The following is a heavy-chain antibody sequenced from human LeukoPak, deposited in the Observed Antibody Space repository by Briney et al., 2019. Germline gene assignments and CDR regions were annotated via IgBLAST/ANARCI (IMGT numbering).Heavy chain of an antibody. Sequence: ASVKVSCEASGYTFTGYYMHWVRQAPGQGLEWMGRINPNSGGTNYAQKFQGRVTVTRDTSISTAYMELSRLRSDDTAVYYCARMSFTMVSAFDYWGQGTLVTVSS. CDR1: GYTFTGYY. CDR2: INPNSGGT. CDR3: ARMSFTMVSAFDY. J-gene: IGHJ4*02. V-gene: IGHV1-2*06. D-gene: IGHD4/OR15-4a*01.